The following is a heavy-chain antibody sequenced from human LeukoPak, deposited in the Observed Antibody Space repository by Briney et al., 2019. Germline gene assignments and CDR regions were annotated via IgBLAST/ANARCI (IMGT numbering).Heavy chain of an antibody. Sequence: PSETLSLTCTASGGSISSYYWSWIRQPAGKGLEWIGRIYTSGSTNYNPSLKSRVTISVDKSKNQFSLKLSSVTAADTAVYYCARVGPLSPGDWFDPWGQGTLVTVSS. V-gene: IGHV4-4*07. J-gene: IGHJ5*02. D-gene: IGHD3-16*02. CDR1: GGSISSYY. CDR2: IYTSGST. CDR3: ARVGPLSPGDWFDP.